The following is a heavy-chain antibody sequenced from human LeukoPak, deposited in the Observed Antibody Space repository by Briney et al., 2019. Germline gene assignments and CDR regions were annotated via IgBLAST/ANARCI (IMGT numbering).Heavy chain of an antibody. Sequence: GGSLRLSCVASGFNFNMYAIHWVRQAPGKGLEWVALISSNGGRKDYADSVKGRFTIDRDNSKNTVYLQMNSLRTDDTAVYYCAKDLMRDRWFGESWGQGTLVTVSS. D-gene: IGHD3-10*01. J-gene: IGHJ5*02. CDR2: ISSNGGRK. CDR3: AKDLMRDRWFGES. V-gene: IGHV3-30*04. CDR1: GFNFNMYA.